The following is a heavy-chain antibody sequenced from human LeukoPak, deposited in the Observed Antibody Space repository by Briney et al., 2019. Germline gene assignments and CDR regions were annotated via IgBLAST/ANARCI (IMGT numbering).Heavy chain of an antibody. CDR1: GYTFSNFD. Sequence: GASVKVSCKAPGYTFSNFDINWVRQATGQGLEWMGWMNPKTGNTGSAQKLQGRVTISGDTSISTAYMELSSLRSEDTAVYYCVRIDYSNAFDIWGQGTMVTVSS. D-gene: IGHD4-11*01. J-gene: IGHJ3*02. CDR2: MNPKTGNT. CDR3: VRIDYSNAFDI. V-gene: IGHV1-8*01.